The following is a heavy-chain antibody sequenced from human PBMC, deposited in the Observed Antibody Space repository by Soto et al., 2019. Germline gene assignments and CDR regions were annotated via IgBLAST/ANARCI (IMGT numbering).Heavy chain of an antibody. D-gene: IGHD4-17*01. CDR3: ARHKNDYGHYLPAGYYCYGMEV. V-gene: IGHV5-51*01. CDR2: IYPGDSDT. Sequence: GESLKISCKGSGYSFTSYWIGCVRQMAWKGLEWMVIIYPGDSDTRYSPSFQGQVTISADKSISTAYLQWSSLKASDTAMYYWARHKNDYGHYLPAGYYCYGMEVWAQGATVTISS. J-gene: IGHJ6*01. CDR1: GYSFTSYW.